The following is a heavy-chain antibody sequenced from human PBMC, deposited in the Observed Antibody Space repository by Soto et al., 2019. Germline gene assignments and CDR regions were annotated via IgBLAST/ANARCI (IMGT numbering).Heavy chain of an antibody. J-gene: IGHJ3*01. D-gene: IGHD5-12*01. Sequence: ESLTVCCMTSGKRSTHCWLVWVRQLPGKGLEWMAIIYPFASETIYDPSFQGQVTISADKSTRTDYLQWGNLKASDTAIYYCVARGYKSRNACDGRGQGT. CDR3: VARGYKSRNACDG. CDR2: IYPFASET. V-gene: IGHV5-51*01. CDR1: GKRSTHCW.